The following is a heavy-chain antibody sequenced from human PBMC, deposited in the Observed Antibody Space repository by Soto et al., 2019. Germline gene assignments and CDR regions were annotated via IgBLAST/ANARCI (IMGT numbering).Heavy chain of an antibody. CDR1: GFTLSSYC. V-gene: IGHV3-74*01. D-gene: IGHD4-17*01. Sequence: PGGSLRLSCAASGFTLSSYCMHWVRQAPGKGLVWVSRINSDGSSTSYADSVKGRFTISRVNAKNTLYLQMNSLRAEDTAVYYCARDEGDYGDYAGWFDPWGQGTLVTAPQ. CDR2: INSDGSST. J-gene: IGHJ5*02. CDR3: ARDEGDYGDYAGWFDP.